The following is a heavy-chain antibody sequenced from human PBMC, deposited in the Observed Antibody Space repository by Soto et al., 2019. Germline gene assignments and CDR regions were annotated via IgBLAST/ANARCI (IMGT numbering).Heavy chain of an antibody. CDR2: ISSSGSTI. CDR3: ARVSGSYANWFDP. Sequence: GGSLRLSCAAPGFTFSSYEMNWVRQAPGKGLEWVSYISSSGSTIYYADSVKGRFTISRDNAKNSLYLQMNSLRAEDTAVYYCARVSGSYANWFDPWGQGTLVTVSS. CDR1: GFTFSSYE. J-gene: IGHJ5*02. D-gene: IGHD1-26*01. V-gene: IGHV3-48*03.